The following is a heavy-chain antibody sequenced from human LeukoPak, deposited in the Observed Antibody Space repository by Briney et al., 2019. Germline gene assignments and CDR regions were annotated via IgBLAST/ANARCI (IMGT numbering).Heavy chain of an antibody. CDR3: ARARGYSGYEADYYGMDV. V-gene: IGHV4-4*07. D-gene: IGHD5-12*01. J-gene: IGHJ6*02. CDR1: GGPISSYY. CDR2: IYTSGST. Sequence: SETLSLTCTVSGGPISSYYWSWIRQPAGKGLEWIGRIYTSGSTNYNPSLKSRVTMSVDTSKNQFSLKLSSVTAADTAVYYCARARGYSGYEADYYGMDVWGQGTTVTVSS.